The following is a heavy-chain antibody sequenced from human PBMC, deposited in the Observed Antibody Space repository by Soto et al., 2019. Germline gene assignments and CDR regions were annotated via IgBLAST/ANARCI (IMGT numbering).Heavy chain of an antibody. CDR1: VFTFSDYW. CDR2: IKGDGSNI. D-gene: IGHD6-19*01. Sequence: EVQLVESGGGLVQPGGSLRLSCATSVFTFSDYWMHWVRQAPGKGLVWVSQIKGDGSNIKYADSVKGRFTISRDNAKSTLYLQMNSLRDEDTAVYYCAIDDSGPLMFEYWAQGNLVTVSS. J-gene: IGHJ4*02. CDR3: AIDDSGPLMFEY. V-gene: IGHV3-74*01.